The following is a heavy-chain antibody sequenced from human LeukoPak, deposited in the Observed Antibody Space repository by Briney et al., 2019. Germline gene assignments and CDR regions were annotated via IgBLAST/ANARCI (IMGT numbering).Heavy chain of an antibody. CDR3: ARCYYYYYYMDV. CDR2: IKQDGSEK. V-gene: IGHV3-7*01. J-gene: IGHJ6*03. CDR1: GFTFSSYW. Sequence: PGGSLRLSCAASGFTFSSYWMSWVRQAPGKGLEGVANIKQDGSEKYYVGSVKGRFNISRDNDKNSLYLQMNRLRAEDTAVYYCARCYYYYYYMDVWGKGTTVTVSS.